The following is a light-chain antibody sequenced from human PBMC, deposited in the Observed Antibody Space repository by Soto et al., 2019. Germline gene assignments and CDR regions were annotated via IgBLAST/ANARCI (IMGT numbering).Light chain of an antibody. CDR2: DAS. V-gene: IGKV1-5*01. Sequence: DIQMTQSPSTLSASVGDRVTITCRASQSISSWLAWYQQKPGKAPKLLIYDASSLESGVPSRFSGSGSGTEFTLPISSLQADDVAAYDCQQYSSYSPYTFGQGTKVDIK. CDR3: QQYSSYSPYT. J-gene: IGKJ2*01. CDR1: QSISSW.